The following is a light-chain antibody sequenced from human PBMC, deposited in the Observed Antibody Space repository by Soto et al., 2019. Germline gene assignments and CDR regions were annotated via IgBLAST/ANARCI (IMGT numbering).Light chain of an antibody. CDR3: QQYNNWPWT. CDR1: QSVSST. J-gene: IGKJ1*01. V-gene: IGKV3-15*01. Sequence: EVVMPQSTSTLSVSAGERSAVSCGASQSVSSTLAWYQQKPGQAPRLLIHGAFTRATGIPARFSGSGSGTEFTLTIGSLQSEDFAVYYCQQYNNWPWTFGQGTKVAIK. CDR2: GAF.